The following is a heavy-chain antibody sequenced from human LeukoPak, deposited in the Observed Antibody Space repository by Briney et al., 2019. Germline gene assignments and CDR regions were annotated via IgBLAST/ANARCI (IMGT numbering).Heavy chain of an antibody. CDR2: INPNSGGT. V-gene: IGHV1-2*02. D-gene: IGHD2-2*01. Sequence: ASVKVSCKASGYTFTGYYMHWVRQAAGQGLEWMGWINPNSGGTNYAQKFQGRVTMTRDTSISTAYMELSRLRSDDTAVYYCASAYCSSTSCQYYYYYYGMDVWGQGTTVTVSS. CDR1: GYTFTGYY. J-gene: IGHJ6*02. CDR3: ASAYCSSTSCQYYYYYYGMDV.